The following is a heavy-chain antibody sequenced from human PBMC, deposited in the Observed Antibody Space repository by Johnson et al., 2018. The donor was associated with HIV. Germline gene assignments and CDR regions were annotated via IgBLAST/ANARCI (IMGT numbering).Heavy chain of an antibody. CDR3: ALEGSQGALDI. CDR2: ISGSGGST. J-gene: IGHJ3*02. Sequence: VQLVESGGGLVQPGRSLRLSCAASGFTFDDYAMHWVRQAPGKGLEWVSAISGSGGSTYYEDSVKGRFTIYRDTSKNTLYLQMNSLRAEDTAVYYCALEGSQGALDIWGQGTMVTVSS. V-gene: IGHV3-23*04. D-gene: IGHD1-26*01. CDR1: GFTFDDYA.